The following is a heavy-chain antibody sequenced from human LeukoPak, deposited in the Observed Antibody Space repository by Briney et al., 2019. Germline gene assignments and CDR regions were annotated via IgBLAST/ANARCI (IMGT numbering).Heavy chain of an antibody. J-gene: IGHJ4*02. CDR3: ARQRYCSSTSCYSLGY. CDR1: GYSFTSYW. CDR2: IYPGDSDT. Sequence: GESLQISCKGSGYSFTSYWIGWVRQMPGKGLEWMGIIYPGDSDTRYSPSFQGQVTISADKSISTAYLQWSSLKASDTAMYYCARQRYCSSTSCYSLGYWGQGTLVTVSS. D-gene: IGHD2-2*02. V-gene: IGHV5-51*01.